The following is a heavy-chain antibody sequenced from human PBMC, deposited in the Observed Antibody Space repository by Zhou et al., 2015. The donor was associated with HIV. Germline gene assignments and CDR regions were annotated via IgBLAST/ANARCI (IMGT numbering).Heavy chain of an antibody. CDR1: GGTFSTFG. D-gene: IGHD3-10*01. Sequence: QVQLVQSGAEVKKPGSSVKVSCKASGGTFSTFGVSWVRQAPGQGLEWMGGIIPVLPTPSYSEKFQGRVTISADESPSTVYMELSGLRFEDTAVYYCASATLLFGELSPLDYWGQGTLVTVSS. CDR3: ASATLLFGELSPLDY. J-gene: IGHJ4*02. V-gene: IGHV1-69*01. CDR2: IIPVLPTP.